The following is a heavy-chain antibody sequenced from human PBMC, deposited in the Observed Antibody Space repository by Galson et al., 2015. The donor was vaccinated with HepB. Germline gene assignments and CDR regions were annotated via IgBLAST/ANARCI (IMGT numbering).Heavy chain of an antibody. CDR2: ISGSGGST. CDR3: ARGFRGRIVWRPYDSSGYYYVDY. J-gene: IGHJ4*02. D-gene: IGHD3-22*01. CDR1: GFTFSSYA. V-gene: IGHV3-23*01. Sequence: SLRLSCAASGFTFSSYAMSWVRQAPGKGLEWVSAISGSGGSTYYADSVKGRFTISRDNSKNTLYLQMNSLRAEDTAVYYCARGFRGRIVWRPYDSSGYYYVDYWGQGTLVTVSS.